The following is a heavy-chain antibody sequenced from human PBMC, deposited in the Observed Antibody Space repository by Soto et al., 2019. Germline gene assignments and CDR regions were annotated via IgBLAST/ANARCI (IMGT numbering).Heavy chain of an antibody. V-gene: IGHV3-23*01. Sequence: GGSLRLSCAASGFTFSSYAMSWVRQAPGKGLEWVSAISGSGGSTYYADSVKGRFTISRDNSKNTLYLQMNSLRAEGTAVYYCAKGSSGRVGAIAYWGQGTLVTVSS. CDR3: AKGSSGRVGAIAY. CDR2: ISGSGGST. J-gene: IGHJ4*02. CDR1: GFTFSSYA. D-gene: IGHD1-26*01.